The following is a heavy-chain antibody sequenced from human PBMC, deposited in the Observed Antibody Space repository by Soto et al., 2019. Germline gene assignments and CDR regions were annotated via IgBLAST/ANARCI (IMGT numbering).Heavy chain of an antibody. V-gene: IGHV3-23*01. D-gene: IGHD6-6*01. CDR1: GFTFTTYA. J-gene: IGHJ4*02. Sequence: EVQLLESGGGLVQPGGSLRLSCAASGFTFTTYAMSWVRQAPGKGLEWVSAISGSAGSTYYADSVKGGFTISRDNSKNTLYLQMNSLRAEDTAVYYCAKNWDTSFSSSSHWGQGTLVSVSS. CDR2: ISGSAGST. CDR3: AKNWDTSFSSSSH.